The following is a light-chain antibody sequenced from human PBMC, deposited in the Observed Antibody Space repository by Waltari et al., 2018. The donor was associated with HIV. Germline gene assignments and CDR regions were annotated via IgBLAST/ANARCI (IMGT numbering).Light chain of an antibody. V-gene: IGLV7-43*01. J-gene: IGLJ1*01. CDR1: TGAVTSGYY. CDR3: LLTYGGAQRYV. Sequence: QTVVTQEPSLTVSPGGTVTLTCASSTGAVTSGYYPNWFQQNPGQAPRALIYSTSKRHSWPPARFSGSLRGGKAALTLSGVQPEDEAEYYCLLTYGGAQRYVFGTGTKVIVL. CDR2: STS.